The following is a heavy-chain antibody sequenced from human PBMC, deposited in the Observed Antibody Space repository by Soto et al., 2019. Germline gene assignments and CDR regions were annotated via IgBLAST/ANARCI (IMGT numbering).Heavy chain of an antibody. CDR3: ARDPDTTVTTYFDY. CDR2: ISAYNGNT. V-gene: IGHV1-18*01. Sequence: ASVKVSCKASGYTFTSYGISWVRQAPGQGLEWMGWISAYNGNTNYAQKLQGRVTMTTDTSTSTAYMELRSLRSDDTAVYYCARDPDTTVTTYFDYWGQRTLVTVSS. CDR1: GYTFTSYG. D-gene: IGHD4-17*01. J-gene: IGHJ4*02.